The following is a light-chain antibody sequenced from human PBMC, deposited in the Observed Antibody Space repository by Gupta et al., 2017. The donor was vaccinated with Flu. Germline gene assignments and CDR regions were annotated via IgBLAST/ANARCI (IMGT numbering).Light chain of an antibody. CDR2: DAS. J-gene: IGKJ3*01. Sequence: ATRSWPPVERATLPCRASQSVSSHLAWYQQKPGQAPRLLIYDASNRATGIPARFSGSGSGTDFTLTISSLEPEDFAVYYCQQRSNWPPLTFGPGTKVDIK. V-gene: IGKV3-11*01. CDR1: QSVSSH. CDR3: QQRSNWPPLT.